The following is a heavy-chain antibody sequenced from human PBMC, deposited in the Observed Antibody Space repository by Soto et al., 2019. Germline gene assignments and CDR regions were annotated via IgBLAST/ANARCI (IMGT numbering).Heavy chain of an antibody. CDR3: GGDQSPPSGWAGKGV. V-gene: IGHV1-2*02. J-gene: IGHJ6*02. CDR1: GYTFTDYY. CDR2: INPNSGGT. Sequence: QVQLVQSGAEVKKPGASVKVSCKASGYTFTDYYMHWVRQAPGQGLEWMGWINPNSGGTNYAQKFQGRVTKTREKSIRPALMELNRAGSDGKAVDFFGGDQSPPSGWAGKGVWGQGTTGTGSS. D-gene: IGHD6-19*01.